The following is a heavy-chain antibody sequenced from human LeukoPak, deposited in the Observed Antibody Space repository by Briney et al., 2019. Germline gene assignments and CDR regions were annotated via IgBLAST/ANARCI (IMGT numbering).Heavy chain of an antibody. V-gene: IGHV4-39*01. D-gene: IGHD4-17*01. CDR3: ARHRRNSNYLTTVTSIDY. CDR2: IYYTGST. J-gene: IGHJ4*02. CDR1: SGSISSSSYY. Sequence: SETLSLTCTVSSGSISSSSYYWGWIRQPPGKGLECIGSIYYTGSTYYNPALKSRVTISADTSKNQFSLKLTSVSAADTAVYYCARHRRNSNYLTTVTSIDYWGQGTLVIVSS.